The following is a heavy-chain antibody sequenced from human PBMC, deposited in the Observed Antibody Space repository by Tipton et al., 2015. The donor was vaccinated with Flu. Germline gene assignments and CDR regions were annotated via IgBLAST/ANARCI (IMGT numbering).Heavy chain of an antibody. CDR1: GYSISSGYY. Sequence: LRLSCTVSGYSISSGYYWGWIRQSPGKGLEYLGSIYHSGNTHYNPSLKGRVTISVDTSNNQFSLRLSPVTAADTALYFCARAHTMHSSRPPFAFDVWGQGTMVSVGS. CDR3: ARAHTMHSSRPPFAFDV. V-gene: IGHV4-38-2*02. CDR2: IYHSGNT. J-gene: IGHJ3*01.